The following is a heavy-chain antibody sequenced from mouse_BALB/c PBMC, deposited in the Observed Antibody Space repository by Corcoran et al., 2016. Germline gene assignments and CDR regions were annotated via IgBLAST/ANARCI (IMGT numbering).Heavy chain of an antibody. V-gene: IGHV1-18*01. CDR1: GYTFTDYN. D-gene: IGHD2-4*01. CDR3: ARRGNYYDYDDYAKDY. J-gene: IGHJ4*01. CDR2: INPNNGGT. Sequence: EVLMQQSGPELVKPGASVKIPCKASGYTFTDYNMDWVKRSHGKCLEWVGDINPNNGGTIYNQKFKGKVTLTVDKSSSTAYMELRSLTSEDTAVYYCARRGNYYDYDDYAKDYWGQGTSVTVSS.